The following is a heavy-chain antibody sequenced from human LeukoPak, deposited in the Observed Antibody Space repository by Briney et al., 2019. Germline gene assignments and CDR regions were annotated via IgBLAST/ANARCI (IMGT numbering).Heavy chain of an antibody. CDR3: ARSEGGGYGGAVDY. D-gene: IGHD5-12*01. CDR1: GFTFGNHW. V-gene: IGHV3-74*03. J-gene: IGHJ4*02. Sequence: GGSLRLSCAGFGFTFGNHWMHWARQTPGKGLVWVSRIKGDGSIREYADSVKGRFTISRDNAKNSLYLQMNSLRAEDTAVYYCARSEGGGYGGAVDYWGQGTLVTVSS. CDR2: IKGDGSIR.